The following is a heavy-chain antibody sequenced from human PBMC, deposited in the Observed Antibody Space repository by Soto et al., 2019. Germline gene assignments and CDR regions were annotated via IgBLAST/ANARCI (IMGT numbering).Heavy chain of an antibody. CDR2: IIPIFGTA. V-gene: IGHV1-69*01. Sequence: QVQLVQSGAEVKKPGSSVKVSCKASGGTFSSYAISWVRQAPGQGLEWMGGIIPIFGTANYAQKFQGRVTITADESTSTAYMELSSLRSEDTAVYYCARDSKEYAIRYYDYGMDVWGQGTTVTVSS. CDR3: ARDSKEYAIRYYDYGMDV. D-gene: IGHD2-8*01. CDR1: GGTFSSYA. J-gene: IGHJ6*02.